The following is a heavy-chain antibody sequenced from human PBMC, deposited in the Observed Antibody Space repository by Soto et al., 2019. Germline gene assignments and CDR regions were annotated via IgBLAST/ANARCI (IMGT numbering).Heavy chain of an antibody. J-gene: IGHJ4*02. Sequence: HPGGSLRLSCAASGFTFSSYGMHWVRQAPGKGLEWAAVISYDGSNKYYADSVKGRFTISRDNSKNTLYLQMNSLRAEDTAVYYCASRSGSSYYFDYWGQGTLVTVSS. CDR3: ASRSGSSYYFDY. CDR1: GFTFSSYG. CDR2: ISYDGSNK. D-gene: IGHD3-3*01. V-gene: IGHV3-30*03.